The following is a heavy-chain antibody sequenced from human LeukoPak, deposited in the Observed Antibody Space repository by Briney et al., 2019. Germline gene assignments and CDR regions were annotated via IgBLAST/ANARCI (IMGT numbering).Heavy chain of an antibody. J-gene: IGHJ4*02. CDR2: INPNTGGT. D-gene: IGHD3-10*01. Sequence: ASVKVSCKASGYTFTGYYMHWVRQAPGQGLEWMGWINPNTGGTSYAQKFQGRVTMTRDTSISTAYMDLSRLRADDTAVYYCAGEEFFDYWGQGTLVTVSS. CDR3: AGEEFFDY. V-gene: IGHV1-2*02. CDR1: GYTFTGYY.